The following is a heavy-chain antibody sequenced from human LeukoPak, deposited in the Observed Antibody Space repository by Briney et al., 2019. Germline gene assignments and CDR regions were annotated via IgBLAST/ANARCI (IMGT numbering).Heavy chain of an antibody. CDR3: AKQQWELLPYFDY. CDR2: ISGSGGST. J-gene: IGHJ4*02. V-gene: IGHV3-23*01. D-gene: IGHD1-26*01. CDR1: GFTFSSYA. Sequence: PGGSLRLSCAASGFTFSSYAMSWVRQAPGKGLEWVSAISGSGGSTYNADSGKGRFTISRDNSKNTLYLQMNSLRAEDTAVYYCAKQQWELLPYFDYWGQGTLVTVSS.